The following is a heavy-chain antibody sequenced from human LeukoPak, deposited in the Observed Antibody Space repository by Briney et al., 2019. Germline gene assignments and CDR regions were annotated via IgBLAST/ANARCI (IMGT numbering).Heavy chain of an antibody. CDR3: ARAYSYGSPFDY. J-gene: IGHJ4*02. V-gene: IGHV4-61*02. D-gene: IGHD5-18*01. CDR2: IYTSGST. CDR1: GGSISSGSYY. Sequence: SQTLSLTCTVSGGSISSGSYYWSWIRQPAGKGLEWIGRIYTSGSTNYNPSLKSRVTMSVDTSKNQFSLKLSSVTAADTAVYYCARAYSYGSPFDYWGQGTLVTVSS.